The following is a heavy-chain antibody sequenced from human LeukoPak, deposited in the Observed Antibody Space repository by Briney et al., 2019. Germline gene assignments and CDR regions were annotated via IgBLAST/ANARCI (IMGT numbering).Heavy chain of an antibody. CDR3: AREPPQLGMHDPFDF. J-gene: IGHJ3*01. D-gene: IGHD7-27*01. Sequence: GASVKVSCKASGYTFTGYYMHWVRQAPGQGLEWKGWINPDSGRADSAQKFQDTVAMTRDTSLSTVFLEVSRLRLNDTAVYFCAREPPQLGMHDPFDFWGQGTMVTVS. V-gene: IGHV1-2*02. CDR1: GYTFTGYY. CDR2: INPDSGRA.